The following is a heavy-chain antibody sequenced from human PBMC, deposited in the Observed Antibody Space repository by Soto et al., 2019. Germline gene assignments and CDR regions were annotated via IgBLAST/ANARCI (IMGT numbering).Heavy chain of an antibody. Sequence: SEMLCVSCTVSGGSIVSYYGSWIRQPPGKGLEWIGYIYYSGTTNYNPSLKSRVTMSVDTSKNQFSLNLSSVTAADTAGYYCKRHESRGFFQYWGQGTLVTVSS. CDR3: KRHESRGFFQY. CDR2: IYYSGTT. V-gene: IGHV4-59*08. D-gene: IGHD3-3*01. J-gene: IGHJ4*02. CDR1: GGSIVSYY.